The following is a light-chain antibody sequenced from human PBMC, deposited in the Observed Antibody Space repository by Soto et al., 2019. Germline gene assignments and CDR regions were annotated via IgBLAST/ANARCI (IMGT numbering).Light chain of an antibody. CDR2: TAS. CDR3: QQSYNTPRVA. CDR1: QSINNY. J-gene: IGKJ3*01. V-gene: IGKV1-39*01. Sequence: DIQMTQSPSYLSASVGDRVTITCRVSQSINNYLNWYQQRPGKAPKLLIYTASSFHSGVPSRFRGSGSGTDFTLTISGLQPEDFATYYCQQSYNTPRVAFGPGTKVDIK.